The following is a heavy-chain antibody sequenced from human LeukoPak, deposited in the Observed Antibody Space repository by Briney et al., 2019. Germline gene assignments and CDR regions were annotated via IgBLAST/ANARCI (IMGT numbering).Heavy chain of an antibody. CDR3: ASDRVQYGLDV. J-gene: IGHJ6*02. CDR2: IKSDGSET. CDR1: GFTFSSYW. Sequence: GGSLRLSCAASGFTFSSYWMHWVRQAPGKGLVWVSRIKSDGSETNYADSVKGRFTISRDNAKNTLNLQMNSPRAEDTAVYYCASDRVQYGLDVWGQGTTVSVSS. V-gene: IGHV3-74*01.